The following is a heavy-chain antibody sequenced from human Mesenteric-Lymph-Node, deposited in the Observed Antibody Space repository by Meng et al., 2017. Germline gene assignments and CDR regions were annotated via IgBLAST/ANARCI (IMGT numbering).Heavy chain of an antibody. V-gene: IGHV3-23*01. J-gene: IGHJ6*02. CDR2: ISGSGGST. CDR1: GFTFSSYA. CDR3: ARCGLWSSSWYYYYYYYGMDV. Sequence: LSLTCAASGFTFSSYAMSWVRQAPGKGLEWVSAISGSGGSTYYADSVKGRFTISRDNSKNTLYLQMNSLRAEDTAVYYCARCGLWSSSWYYYYYYYGMDVWGQGTTVTVSS. D-gene: IGHD6-13*01.